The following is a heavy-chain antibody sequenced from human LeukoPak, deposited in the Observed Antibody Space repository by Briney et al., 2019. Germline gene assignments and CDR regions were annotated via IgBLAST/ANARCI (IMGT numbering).Heavy chain of an antibody. CDR2: IHYSGST. V-gene: IGHV4-59*11. J-gene: IGHJ4*02. CDR3: SRAWTGFNSPGAY. D-gene: IGHD3/OR15-3a*01. Sequence: KPSETLSLTCSVSGASISSHYWSWIRQPPGKGLEWIGYIHYSGSTNCNPSLKSRVTISLDASKNQFSLKLTSVTAADTAVFYCSRAWTGFNSPGAYWGQGTLVTVSS. CDR1: GASISSHY.